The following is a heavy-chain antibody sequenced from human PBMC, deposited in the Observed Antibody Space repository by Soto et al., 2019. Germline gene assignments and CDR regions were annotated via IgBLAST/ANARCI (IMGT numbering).Heavy chain of an antibody. J-gene: IGHJ4*02. CDR3: AKGPEQLVHGVFDY. D-gene: IGHD6-6*01. Sequence: GGSLRLSCAASGFTLSSCVMSWVRQAPGKGLEWVSGIDVGGGGTYYADSVKGRFTISRDNSKNTLYLQMNSLGADDTAVYYCAKGPEQLVHGVFDYWGQGTLVTVSS. CDR2: IDVGGGGT. V-gene: IGHV3-23*01. CDR1: GFTLSSCV.